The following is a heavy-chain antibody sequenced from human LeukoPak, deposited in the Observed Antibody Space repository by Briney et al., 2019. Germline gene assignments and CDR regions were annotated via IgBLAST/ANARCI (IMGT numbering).Heavy chain of an antibody. D-gene: IGHD6-6*01. J-gene: IGHJ5*02. CDR3: ARVMAARQDNWFDP. V-gene: IGHV1-2*02. Sequence: ASVKVSCKASGYTFTGYYMHWVRQAPGQGLEWMGWINPNSGGTNYAQKFQGRVTVTRDTSISTAYMELSRLRSDDTAVYYCARVMAARQDNWFDPWGQGTLVTVSS. CDR2: INPNSGGT. CDR1: GYTFTGYY.